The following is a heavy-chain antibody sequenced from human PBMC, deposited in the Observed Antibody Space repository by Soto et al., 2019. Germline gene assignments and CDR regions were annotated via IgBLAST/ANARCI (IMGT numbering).Heavy chain of an antibody. CDR3: ARDLKQLVPSIGYYGMDV. J-gene: IGHJ6*02. V-gene: IGHV1-69*06. CDR1: GGTFSSYA. Sequence: GASVKVSCKASGGTFSSYAISWVRQAPGQGLEWMGGIIPIFGTANYAQKFQGRVTITADKSTSTAYVELSSLRSEDTAVYYCARDLKQLVPSIGYYGMDVWGQGTTVTVSS. CDR2: IIPIFGTA. D-gene: IGHD6-13*01.